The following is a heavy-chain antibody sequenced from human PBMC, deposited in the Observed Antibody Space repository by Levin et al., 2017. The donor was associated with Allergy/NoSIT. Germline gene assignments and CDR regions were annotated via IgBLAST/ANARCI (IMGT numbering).Heavy chain of an antibody. CDR3: ARDPRDGVSLVFDY. J-gene: IGHJ4*02. D-gene: IGHD4-17*01. CDR1: GFTFTTYA. CDR2: ISGAGGNT. Sequence: PGESLKISCAASGFTFTTYAMSWVRQTPGKGLEWVASISGAGGNTYYADSVKGRLTISRDISKNTLHLQLNILRPEDPATYYCARDPRDGVSLVFDYWGQGTLVTVSS. V-gene: IGHV3-23*01.